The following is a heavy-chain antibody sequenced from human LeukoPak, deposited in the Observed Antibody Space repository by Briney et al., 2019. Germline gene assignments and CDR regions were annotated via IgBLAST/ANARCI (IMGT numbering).Heavy chain of an antibody. CDR3: AREGGYSSSWYPGYYYGMDV. J-gene: IGHJ6*02. CDR1: GYTFTSYD. Sequence: GASVKVSCKASGYTFTSYDINWVRQATGQGLEWMGIINPSGGSTSYAQKFQGRVTMTRGTSTSTVYMELSSLRSEDTAVYYCAREGGYSSSWYPGYYYGMDVWGQGTTVTVSS. CDR2: INPSGGST. V-gene: IGHV1-46*01. D-gene: IGHD6-13*01.